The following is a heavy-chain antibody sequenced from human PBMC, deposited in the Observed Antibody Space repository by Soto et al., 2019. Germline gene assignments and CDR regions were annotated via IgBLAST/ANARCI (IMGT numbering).Heavy chain of an antibody. CDR2: ISSSSSYI. D-gene: IGHD1-20*01. J-gene: IGHJ6*02. V-gene: IGHV3-21*01. Sequence: EVQLVESGGGLVKPGGSLRLSCAASGFTFSSYSMNWVRQAPEKGLEWVSSISSSSSYIYYADSVKGRFTISRDNAKNSLYLQMNSLRAEDTAVYYCARGGYNWNGYYYYGMDVWGQGTTVTVSS. CDR3: ARGGYNWNGYYYYGMDV. CDR1: GFTFSSYS.